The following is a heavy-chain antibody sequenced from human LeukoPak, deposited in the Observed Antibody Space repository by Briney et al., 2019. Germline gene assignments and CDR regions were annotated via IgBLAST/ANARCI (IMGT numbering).Heavy chain of an antibody. CDR2: IYTSGST. CDR3: ARLLDFWSGCYDP. V-gene: IGHV4-4*07. CDR1: GDSISSYY. D-gene: IGHD3-3*01. J-gene: IGHJ5*02. Sequence: PETLSLTCTVSGDSISSYYWSWIRQPAGKGLEWIGRIYTSGSTNYNPSLKSRVTMSVDTSKNQFSLKLSSVTAADTAVYYCARLLDFWSGCYDPWGQGTLVTVSS.